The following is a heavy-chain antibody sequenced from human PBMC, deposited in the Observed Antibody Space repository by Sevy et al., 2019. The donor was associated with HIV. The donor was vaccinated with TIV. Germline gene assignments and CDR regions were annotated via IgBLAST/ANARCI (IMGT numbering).Heavy chain of an antibody. D-gene: IGHD5-12*01. CDR2: ISSSSSTI. V-gene: IGHV3-48*02. Sequence: GGSLRLSCAASGFTFSSYSMNWVRQAPGKGLEWVSYISSSSSTIYYADSVKGRFTISRDNAKISLYLQMNSLRDEDTAVYYCARVKSGYSGYGDAFDIWGQGTMVTVSS. CDR3: ARVKSGYSGYGDAFDI. CDR1: GFTFSSYS. J-gene: IGHJ3*02.